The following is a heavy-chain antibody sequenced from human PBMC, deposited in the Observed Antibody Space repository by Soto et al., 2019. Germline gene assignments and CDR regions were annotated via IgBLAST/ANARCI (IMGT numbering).Heavy chain of an antibody. CDR1: GGSISSYY. CDR2: IYTSGST. Sequence: SETLSLTCTVSGGSISSYYWSWIRQPAGKGLEWIGRIYTSGSTNYNPSLKSRVTMSVDTSKNQFSLKLRSVTAADPAVYYCARDVRPSIAARYNWFDPWGQGTLVTVS. J-gene: IGHJ5*02. D-gene: IGHD6-6*01. CDR3: ARDVRPSIAARYNWFDP. V-gene: IGHV4-4*07.